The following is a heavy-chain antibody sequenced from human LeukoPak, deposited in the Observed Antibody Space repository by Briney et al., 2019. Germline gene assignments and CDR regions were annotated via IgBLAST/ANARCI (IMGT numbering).Heavy chain of an antibody. J-gene: IGHJ4*02. D-gene: IGHD3-22*01. CDR3: AKAGGIYDNTGPDY. V-gene: IGHV3-23*01. CDR1: GFAFGRCA. Sequence: GGSLRLSCADSGFAFGRCAMSWVRQAPGKGLEWVSAIRGDGAETYYADSVKGRFTISRDISRNTLYLQMNSLRAEDTAVYYCAKAGGIYDNTGPDYWGQGTLVTVSS. CDR2: IRGDGAET.